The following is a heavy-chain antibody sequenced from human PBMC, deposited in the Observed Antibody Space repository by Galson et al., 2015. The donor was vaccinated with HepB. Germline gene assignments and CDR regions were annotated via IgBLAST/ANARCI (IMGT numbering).Heavy chain of an antibody. V-gene: IGHV3-53*01. D-gene: IGHD3-22*01. CDR3: ATNVYDSSPYYPSPPMCYLYH. Sequence: SLRLSCAASGFTVSTNYMSWVRQAPGKGLEWISVIYSGGSTYYAESVRGRFSISRDESKNTLYLQMHSLRAEDTALYYCATNVYDSSPYYPSPPMCYLYHWGQGTLATVSS. J-gene: IGHJ4*02. CDR2: IYSGGST. CDR1: GFTVSTNY.